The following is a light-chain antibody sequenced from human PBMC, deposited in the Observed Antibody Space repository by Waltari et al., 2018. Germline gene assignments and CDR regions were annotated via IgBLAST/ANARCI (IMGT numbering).Light chain of an antibody. V-gene: IGLV1-47*01. CDR3: VAWDDSLSGRV. CDR2: RNN. Sequence: QSVLTQPPSASGTPGQRVTISCSGSSSNIGTNYVYWYQQLPGTAPKLFIYRNNLRPACVPDRFSGSKSGTSASLAISGLRSEDEAYYYCVAWDDSLSGRVFGGGTKVTVL. J-gene: IGLJ3*02. CDR1: SSNIGTNY.